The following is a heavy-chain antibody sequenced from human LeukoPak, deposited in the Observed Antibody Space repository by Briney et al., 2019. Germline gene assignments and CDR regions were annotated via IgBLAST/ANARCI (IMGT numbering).Heavy chain of an antibody. CDR3: ARGLSEYYYDSSGYYYDY. V-gene: IGHV3-11*01. CDR1: GFTFSDYY. Sequence: PGGSLRLSCAASGFTFSDYYMSWIRQAPGKGLEWVSYISSSGSTIYYADSVKGRFTISRDNAKNSLYLQMNSLRAEDTAVYYCARGLSEYYYDSSGYYYDYWGQGTLVTVSS. J-gene: IGHJ4*02. CDR2: ISSSGSTI. D-gene: IGHD3-22*01.